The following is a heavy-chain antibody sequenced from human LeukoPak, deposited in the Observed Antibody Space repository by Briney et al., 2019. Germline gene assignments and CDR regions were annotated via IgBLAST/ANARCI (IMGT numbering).Heavy chain of an antibody. J-gene: IGHJ3*02. CDR1: GGSISSSNW. D-gene: IGHD3-22*01. CDR3: ARDYLTDYYDSSGYYYPPGAFDI. V-gene: IGHV4-4*02. CDR2: IYHSGST. Sequence: SETLSLTCAVSGGSISSSNWWSWVRQPPGKGLEWIGEIYHSGSTYYNPSLKSRVTISVGTSKNQFSLKLSSVTAADTAVYYCARDYLTDYYDSSGYYYPPGAFDIWGQGTMVTVSS.